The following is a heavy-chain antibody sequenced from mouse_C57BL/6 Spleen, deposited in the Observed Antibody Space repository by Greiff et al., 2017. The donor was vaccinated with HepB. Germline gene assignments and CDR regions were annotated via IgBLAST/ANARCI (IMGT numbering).Heavy chain of an antibody. Sequence: EVQGVESGGGLVKPGGSLKLSCAASGFTFSDYGMHWVRQAPEKGLEWVAYISSGSSTIYYADTVKGRFTISRDNAKNTLFLQMTSLRSEDTAMYYCARRYDGYPLYAMDYWGQGTSVTVSS. V-gene: IGHV5-17*01. CDR1: GFTFSDYG. CDR2: ISSGSSTI. CDR3: ARRYDGYPLYAMDY. J-gene: IGHJ4*01. D-gene: IGHD2-3*01.